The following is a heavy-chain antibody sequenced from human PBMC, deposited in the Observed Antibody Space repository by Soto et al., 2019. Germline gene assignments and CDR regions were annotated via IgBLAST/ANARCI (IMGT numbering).Heavy chain of an antibody. CDR1: GFTFSSYA. J-gene: IGHJ6*02. CDR2: ISGSGGST. V-gene: IGHV3-23*01. D-gene: IGHD3-22*01. Sequence: PGGSLRLSCAASGFTFSSYAMSWVRQAPGKGLEWVSAISGSGGSTYYADSVKGRFTISRDNSKNTLYLQMNSLRAEDTAVYYCAKDRAISMIVVSYGMDVWGQGTTVTVSS. CDR3: AKDRAISMIVVSYGMDV.